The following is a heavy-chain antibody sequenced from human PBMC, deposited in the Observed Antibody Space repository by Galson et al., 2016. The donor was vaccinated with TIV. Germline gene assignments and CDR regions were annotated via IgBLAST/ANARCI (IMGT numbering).Heavy chain of an antibody. CDR1: GSNFRSYW. V-gene: IGHV5-51*03. CDR2: IFPNDSDI. Sequence: QSGAEVKKPGESLKISCKDSGSNFRSYWIAWVRQMPGKGFEWLGIIFPNDSDIRYSPYFRGLVTMSADKSTSTAYLQCSGLKASDTAMYYCARMSLLGALDVWGQGTMVIVSS. CDR3: ARMSLLGALDV. D-gene: IGHD3-16*01. J-gene: IGHJ3*01.